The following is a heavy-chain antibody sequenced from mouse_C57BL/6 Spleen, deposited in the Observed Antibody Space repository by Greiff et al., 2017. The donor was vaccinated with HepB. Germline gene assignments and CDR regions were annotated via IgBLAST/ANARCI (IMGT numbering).Heavy chain of an antibody. Sequence: QVQLQQPGAELVMPGASVKLSCKASGYTFTSYWMHWVKQRPGQGLEWIGEIDPSDSYTNYNQKFKGKSTLTVDKSSSTAYMQLSSPTSEDSAVYYCARSAGLSAMDYWGQGTSVTVSS. CDR3: ARSAGLSAMDY. CDR1: GYTFTSYW. CDR2: IDPSDSYT. D-gene: IGHD1-2*01. V-gene: IGHV1-69*01. J-gene: IGHJ4*01.